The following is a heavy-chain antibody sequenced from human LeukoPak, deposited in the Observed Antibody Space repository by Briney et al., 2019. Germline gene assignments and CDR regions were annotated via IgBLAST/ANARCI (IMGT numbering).Heavy chain of an antibody. CDR2: ISGSGDST. CDR3: AKESLDFDY. J-gene: IGHJ4*02. Sequence: GGSLRLSCAASGFTFSSYAMSWVRQAPGKGLEWVSVISGSGDSTYYADSVKGRFTISRDNSKNTLHLQMNSLRVEDTAVYYCAKESLDFDYWGQGTLVTVSS. CDR1: GFTFSSYA. V-gene: IGHV3-23*01.